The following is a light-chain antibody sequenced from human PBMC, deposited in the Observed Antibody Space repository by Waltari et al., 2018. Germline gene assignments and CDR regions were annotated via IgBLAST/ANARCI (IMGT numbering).Light chain of an antibody. J-gene: IGLJ1*01. Sequence: QSALTQPASVSGSPGQSITIPCTGPNPDVGGYDSVSWYEHHPGKAPKLIIHDVTQRPSGVSDRFSGSKSGNTASLTISGLQAEDEADYYCSSYTTKSTYVFGTGTKVTVL. CDR2: DVT. V-gene: IGLV2-14*03. CDR1: NPDVGGYDS. CDR3: SSYTTKSTYV.